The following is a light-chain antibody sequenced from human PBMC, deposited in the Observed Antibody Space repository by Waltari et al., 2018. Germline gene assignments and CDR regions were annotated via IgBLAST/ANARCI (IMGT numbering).Light chain of an antibody. Sequence: DIQMTQSPSSLSASVGDSVTITCQASQDINNYLNWYQQKPGKAPKLLIYEASNLETGVPSRFSGSGSGTTFTFTISSLQPEDIATYYCQQFHSLLTFGGGTKVEIK. CDR2: EAS. V-gene: IGKV1-33*01. CDR1: QDINNY. J-gene: IGKJ4*01. CDR3: QQFHSLLT.